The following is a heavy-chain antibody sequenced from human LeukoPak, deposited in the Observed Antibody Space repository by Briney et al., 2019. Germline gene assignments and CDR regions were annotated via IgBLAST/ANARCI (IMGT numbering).Heavy chain of an antibody. V-gene: IGHV1-69*13. CDR3: AREIAAAGHDY. Sequence: GGSVKVSCKASGGTFSSYAISWVRQAPGQGLEWMGEIIPIFGTANYAQKFQGRVTITADESTSTAYMELSSLRSEDTAVYYCAREIAAAGHDYWGQGTLVTVSS. CDR1: GGTFSSYA. D-gene: IGHD6-13*01. J-gene: IGHJ4*02. CDR2: IIPIFGTA.